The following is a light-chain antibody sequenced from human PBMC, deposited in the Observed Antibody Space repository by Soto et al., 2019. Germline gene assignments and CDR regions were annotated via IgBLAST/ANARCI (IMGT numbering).Light chain of an antibody. Sequence: EVVMTQSPGTLSVSPGERATLSCRASQSVTSSLTWYQQKPGQAPRLLIYGASTRATGIPDRFSGSGSGTDFTLTISRLEPEDFAVYYCHQYGSSPRTFGQGTKVDIK. CDR1: QSVTSS. V-gene: IGKV3-20*01. CDR3: HQYGSSPRT. J-gene: IGKJ1*01. CDR2: GAS.